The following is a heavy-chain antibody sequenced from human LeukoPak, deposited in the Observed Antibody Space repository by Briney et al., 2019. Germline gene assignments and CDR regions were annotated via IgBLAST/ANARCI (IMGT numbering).Heavy chain of an antibody. CDR2: INHSGST. J-gene: IGHJ5*02. D-gene: IGHD6-19*01. Sequence: NPSETLSLTCTVSGDSISTSSHYWGWIRQSPGKGLEWIGEINHSGSTNYNPSLKSRVTISVDTSKNQFSLKLSSVTAADTAVYYCARRIAVAKKNWFDPWGQGTLVTVSS. V-gene: IGHV4-39*07. CDR1: GDSISTSSHY. CDR3: ARRIAVAKKNWFDP.